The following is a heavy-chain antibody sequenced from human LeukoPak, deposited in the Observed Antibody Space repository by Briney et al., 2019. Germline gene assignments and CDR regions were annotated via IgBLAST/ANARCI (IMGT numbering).Heavy chain of an antibody. Sequence: TSETLSLTCTVSGGSISSGGYSWSWIRQPPGKGLEWIGYIYHSGSTYYNPSLKSRVTISVDRSKNQFSLKLSSVTAADTAVYYCASFYYYDSSGYYYEGGAFDIWGQGTMVTVSS. J-gene: IGHJ3*02. V-gene: IGHV4-30-2*01. D-gene: IGHD3-22*01. CDR1: GGSISSGGYS. CDR3: ASFYYYDSSGYYYEGGAFDI. CDR2: IYHSGST.